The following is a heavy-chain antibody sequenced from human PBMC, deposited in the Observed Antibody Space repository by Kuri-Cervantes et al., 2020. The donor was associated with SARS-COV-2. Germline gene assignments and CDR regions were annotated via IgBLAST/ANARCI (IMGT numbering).Heavy chain of an antibody. CDR1: GLTFSNYA. CDR2: ISDSGGRT. D-gene: IGHD3-3*01. CDR3: ARLGLEWLLYGYYYYGMDV. V-gene: IGHV3-23*01. Sequence: GESLKISCTASGLTFSNYAMTWVRQAPGKGLECVSAISDSGGRTYYANSMKDRFTISRDNSKNTLYLQMNSLRAEDTAVYYCARLGLEWLLYGYYYYGMDVWGQGTTVTVSS. J-gene: IGHJ6*02.